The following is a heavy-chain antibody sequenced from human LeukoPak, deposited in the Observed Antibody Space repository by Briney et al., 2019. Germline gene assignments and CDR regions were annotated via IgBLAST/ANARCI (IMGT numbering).Heavy chain of an antibody. V-gene: IGHV4-30-2*01. CDR2: IYHSGST. Sequence: SETLSLTCTVSGGSISSGGYYWSWIRQPPGKGLEWIGYIYHSGSTYYNPSLKSRVTISVDRSKNQFSLKLSSVTAADTAVYYCARRNTSRPFQHWGQGTLVTVSS. D-gene: IGHD1/OR15-1a*01. J-gene: IGHJ1*01. CDR3: ARRNTSRPFQH. CDR1: GGSISSGGYY.